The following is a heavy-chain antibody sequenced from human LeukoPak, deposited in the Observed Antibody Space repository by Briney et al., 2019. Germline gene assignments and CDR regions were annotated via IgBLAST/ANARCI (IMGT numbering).Heavy chain of an antibody. CDR1: GGSISSGSYY. J-gene: IGHJ6*03. D-gene: IGHD3-3*01. V-gene: IGHV4-61*02. CDR2: FYTSGRT. Sequence: PSEPLTLTCTVSGGSISSGSYYWSWIRQPAGKGLEWIGRFYTSGRTNYNPSLTRRVTISEDTSKIPFSLKLSSVTAADTAVYYCARAITIFGVVTYTPTYYYYYYMDVWGKGTTVTVSS. CDR3: ARAITIFGVVTYTPTYYYYYYMDV.